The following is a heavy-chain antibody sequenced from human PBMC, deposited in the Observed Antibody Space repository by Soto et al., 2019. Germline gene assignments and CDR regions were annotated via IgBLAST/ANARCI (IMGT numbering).Heavy chain of an antibody. J-gene: IGHJ6*02. Sequence: GASVKVSCKVSGYTLTELSMHWVRQAPGKGLEWMGGFDPEDGETIYAQKFQGRVTMTEDTSTDTAYMELSSLRSEDTAVYYCATIRPWLPNYYYGMDVWGQGTTVTVSS. D-gene: IGHD5-12*01. V-gene: IGHV1-24*01. CDR3: ATIRPWLPNYYYGMDV. CDR2: FDPEDGET. CDR1: GYTLTELS.